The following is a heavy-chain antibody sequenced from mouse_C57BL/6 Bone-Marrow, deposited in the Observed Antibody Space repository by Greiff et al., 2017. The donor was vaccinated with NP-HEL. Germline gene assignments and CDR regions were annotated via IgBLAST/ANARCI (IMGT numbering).Heavy chain of an antibody. V-gene: IGHV5-17*01. J-gene: IGHJ4*01. CDR3: ARDYSNPYYAMDY. Sequence: EVKVVESGGGLVKPGGSLKLSCAASGFTFSDYGMHWVRQAPEKGLEWVAYISSGSSTIYYADTVKGRFTISRDNAKNTLFLQMTSLRSEDTAMYYCARDYSNPYYAMDYWGQGTSVTVSS. D-gene: IGHD2-5*01. CDR2: ISSGSSTI. CDR1: GFTFSDYG.